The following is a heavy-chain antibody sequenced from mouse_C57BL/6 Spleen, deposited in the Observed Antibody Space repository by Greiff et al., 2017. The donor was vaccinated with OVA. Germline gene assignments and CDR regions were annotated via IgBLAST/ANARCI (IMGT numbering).Heavy chain of an antibody. CDR2: LNPSNGGT. Sequence: QVQLQQPGSELVKPGASVKLSCKASGSTFTSYWLHWVKQRPGQGLEWIGHLNPSNGGTKYHEKFQSKATLTVDKFSSTAFMQLSSRTAEVSAGYACARGFAYWGQGTLVTGSA. CDR3: ARGFAY. V-gene: IGHV1-53*01. J-gene: IGHJ3*01. CDR1: GSTFTSYW.